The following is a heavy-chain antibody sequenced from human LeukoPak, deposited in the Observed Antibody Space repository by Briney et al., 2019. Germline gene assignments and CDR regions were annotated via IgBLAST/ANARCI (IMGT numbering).Heavy chain of an antibody. CDR1: GFTFSSYA. Sequence: GGSLRLSCAASGFTFSSYAMSWVRQAPGKGLEWVSAISGSGGSTYYADSVKGRFTISRDNSKNTLYLQMSSLRAEDTAVYYCAKDGGSYPYYFDYWGQGTLVTVSS. CDR3: AKDGGSYPYYFDY. J-gene: IGHJ4*02. V-gene: IGHV3-23*01. CDR2: ISGSGGST. D-gene: IGHD1-26*01.